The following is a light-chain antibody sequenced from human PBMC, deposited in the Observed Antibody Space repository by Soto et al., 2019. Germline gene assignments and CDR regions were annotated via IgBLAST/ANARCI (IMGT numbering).Light chain of an antibody. CDR3: ATWDDSPDGPV. CDR2: TNN. Sequence: QSVLTQPPSASGAPGQRVTISCSGSSSNIGSNTVNWYQHLPGTAPKLLIYTNNQRPSGVPDRFSGSKSGTSASLAISGLQSEDEADYYCATWDDSPDGPVFGGGTKVTVL. V-gene: IGLV1-44*01. CDR1: SSNIGSNT. J-gene: IGLJ2*01.